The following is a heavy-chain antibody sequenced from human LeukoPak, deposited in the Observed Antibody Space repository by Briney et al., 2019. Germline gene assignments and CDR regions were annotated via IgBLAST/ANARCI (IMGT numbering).Heavy chain of an antibody. CDR1: GFTFSSYS. J-gene: IGHJ4*02. CDR2: ISSSSSYI. Sequence: GSLRLSCAASGFTFSSYSMNWVRQAPGKGLEWVSSISSSSSYIYYADSVKGRFTISRDNAKNSLYLQMNSLRADDTAVYYCARAPRDFWSGYYHFDYWGQGTLVTVSS. CDR3: ARAPRDFWSGYYHFDY. D-gene: IGHD3-3*01. V-gene: IGHV3-21*01.